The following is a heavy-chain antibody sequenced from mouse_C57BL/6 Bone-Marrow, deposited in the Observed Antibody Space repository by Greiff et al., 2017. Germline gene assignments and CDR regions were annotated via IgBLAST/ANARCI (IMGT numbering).Heavy chain of an antibody. J-gene: IGHJ4*01. CDR1: EYEFPSHD. CDR3: ARRGLGQGGYAMDY. D-gene: IGHD3-3*01. CDR2: ITSDGGST. V-gene: IGHV5-2*03. Sequence: EVTVVESGGGLVQPGESLKLSCESNEYEFPSHDMSWVRKTPEKRLELVAAITSDGGSTYYPDPMERRFIISRDTTKKTRYMKMSRLRSEDTALYYGARRGLGQGGYAMDYWGQGTSVTVSA.